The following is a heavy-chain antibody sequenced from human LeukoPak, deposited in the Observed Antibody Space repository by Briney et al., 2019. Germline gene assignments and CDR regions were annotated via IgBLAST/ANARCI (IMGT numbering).Heavy chain of an antibody. J-gene: IGHJ4*02. D-gene: IGHD3-22*01. CDR1: GGSISSYY. CDR2: IHYSGST. V-gene: IGHV4-59*12. CDR3: ARLHYDSSGYYYFDY. Sequence: PSETLSLTCTVSGGSISSYYWSWIRQPPGKGLEWIGYIHYSGSTNYNPSLKSRVSISVSTSKNRFSLQLSSVTAADTAVYYCARLHYDSSGYYYFDYWGQGTLVTVSS.